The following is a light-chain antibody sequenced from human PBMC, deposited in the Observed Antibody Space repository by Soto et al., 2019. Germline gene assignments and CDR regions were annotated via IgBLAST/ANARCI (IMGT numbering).Light chain of an antibody. Sequence: QSVLTQSPSVSGAPGQTVTISCTGSSSNFGAGYDVHWYQHLPGTAPKLLIYGNNNRPSGVPDRFSGSRSGTSASLAITGLQAEDEADYYCQSYDISLSGFWVFGGGTKVTVL. CDR3: QSYDISLSGFWV. J-gene: IGLJ3*02. V-gene: IGLV1-40*01. CDR1: SSNFGAGYD. CDR2: GNN.